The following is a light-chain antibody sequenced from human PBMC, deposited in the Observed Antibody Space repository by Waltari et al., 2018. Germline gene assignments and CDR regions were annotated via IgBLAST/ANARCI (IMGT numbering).Light chain of an antibody. CDR1: QIIREH. CDR2: GAS. J-gene: IGKJ1*01. CDR3: QQSYTQPWT. V-gene: IGKV1-39*01. Sequence: DIQMTQSPSSLSASVGDRVTISCRASQIIREHLNWYQQKPGRAPNVPIFGASRFVSGVPSRFSGNGSGADFTLTISSLQAADSATYWCQQSYTQPWTFGQGTKVEIK.